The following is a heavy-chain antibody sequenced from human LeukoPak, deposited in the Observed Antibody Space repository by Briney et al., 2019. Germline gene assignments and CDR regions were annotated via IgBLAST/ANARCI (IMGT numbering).Heavy chain of an antibody. Sequence: SETLSLTCTVSGGSMSSYSWSWIRQPPGEGLEWIGFIYYSGSTNYNPSLKSRVTISVDTSKSQFSLKVNSVTAADTAVYYCARQGVATAIDYWGQGTLVTVSS. D-gene: IGHD2-21*02. V-gene: IGHV4-59*08. CDR2: IYYSGST. CDR3: ARQGVATAIDY. CDR1: GGSMSSYS. J-gene: IGHJ4*02.